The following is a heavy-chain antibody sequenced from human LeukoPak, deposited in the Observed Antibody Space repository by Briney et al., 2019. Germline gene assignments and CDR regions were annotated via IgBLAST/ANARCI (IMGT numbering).Heavy chain of an antibody. CDR2: IIPIFGTA. D-gene: IGHD7-27*01. Sequence: GASVKVSCKASGGTFSSYAISWVRQAPGQGLEWMGGIIPIFGTANYAQKFQGRVTITADESTSTAYMELSSLRSEDTAVYYCARDGLNWGELYLGIDIWGQGTMVTVSS. CDR1: GGTFSSYA. CDR3: ARDGLNWGELYLGIDI. J-gene: IGHJ3*02. V-gene: IGHV1-69*13.